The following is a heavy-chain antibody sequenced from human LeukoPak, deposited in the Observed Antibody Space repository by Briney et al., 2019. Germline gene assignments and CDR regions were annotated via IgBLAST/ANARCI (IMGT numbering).Heavy chain of an antibody. V-gene: IGHV3-7*01. CDR3: ARLSDSISCFGFDV. J-gene: IGHJ3*01. Sequence: GGSLRLSCEASGFSFSSYWMSWVRQAPRKGLEWVANIKQDEREKYYVGSVRGRFTISRDNAKNSLYLQMNSLRADDTAVYYCARLSDSISCFGFDVWGHGTTVTVSS. CDR2: IKQDEREK. CDR1: GFSFSSYW. D-gene: IGHD2-2*01.